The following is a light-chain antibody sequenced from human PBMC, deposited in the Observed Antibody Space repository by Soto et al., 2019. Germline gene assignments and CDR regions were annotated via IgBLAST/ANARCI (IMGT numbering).Light chain of an antibody. Sequence: AIQITQSPASLSSSVLDIVTITCRASQGIRNELGWYQQKTGKAPKLLIYAASTLQSGVPSRFSGSGSGTDFTLAISSLQPEDFATYYCLQDYNYPWTFGQGTKVDIK. CDR1: QGIRNE. CDR3: LQDYNYPWT. CDR2: AAS. V-gene: IGKV1-6*01. J-gene: IGKJ1*01.